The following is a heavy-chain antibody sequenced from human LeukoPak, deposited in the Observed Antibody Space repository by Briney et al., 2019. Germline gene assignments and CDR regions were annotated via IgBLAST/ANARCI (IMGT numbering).Heavy chain of an antibody. V-gene: IGHV4-59*06. CDR1: GGSISSYY. D-gene: IGHD2-2*01. CDR2: IYYSGST. Sequence: PSETLSLTCTVSGGSISSYYWSWIRQPPGKGLEWIGYIYYSGSTYYNPSLKSRVTISVDTSKNQFSLKLSSVTAADTAVYYCARSPRRYCSSTSCSADYYYYYGMDVWGQGTTVTVSS. J-gene: IGHJ6*02. CDR3: ARSPRRYCSSTSCSADYYYYYGMDV.